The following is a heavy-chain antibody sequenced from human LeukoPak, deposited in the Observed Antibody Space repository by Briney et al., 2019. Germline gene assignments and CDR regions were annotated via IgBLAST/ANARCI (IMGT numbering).Heavy chain of an antibody. CDR1: GGSISSYY. J-gene: IGHJ5*02. V-gene: IGHV4-59*01. D-gene: IGHD4-17*01. CDR2: TYYSGST. Sequence: SEALSLTCTVSGGSISSYYWSWIRQPPGKGLECIGYTYYSGSTNYNPSLKSRVTISVDTSKNQFSLKLSSVTAADTAVYYCARTSYGDYGATNWFDPWGQGTLVTVSS. CDR3: ARTSYGDYGATNWFDP.